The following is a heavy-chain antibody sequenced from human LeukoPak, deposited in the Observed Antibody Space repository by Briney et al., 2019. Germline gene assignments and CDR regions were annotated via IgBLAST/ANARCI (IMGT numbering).Heavy chain of an antibody. CDR3: ARVRGIAAAGRTYYYGMDV. D-gene: IGHD6-13*01. J-gene: IGHJ6*02. Sequence: GASVKVSCKASGYTFTGYYMHWVRQAPGQRLEWMGWINPNSGGTNYAQKFQGRVTMTRDTSISTAYMELSRLRSDDTAVYYCARVRGIAAAGRTYYYGMDVWGQGTTVTVSS. CDR2: INPNSGGT. CDR1: GYTFTGYY. V-gene: IGHV1-2*02.